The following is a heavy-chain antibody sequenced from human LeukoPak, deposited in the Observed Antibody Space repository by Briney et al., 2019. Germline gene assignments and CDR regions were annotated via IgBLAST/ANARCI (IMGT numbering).Heavy chain of an antibody. D-gene: IGHD3-9*01. CDR3: ARGFDGLTGYYPPDY. J-gene: IGHJ4*02. Sequence: SETLCLTCAVYRGSVCGYYWSWIRQSPGKGLEWIGEISHSGRSKNNPSLKSRVTISEDMSKKQLSLKVNSVTAADTAVYYCARGFDGLTGYYPPDYWSQGTLVTVSS. CDR1: RGSVCGYY. V-gene: IGHV4-34*01. CDR2: ISHSGRS.